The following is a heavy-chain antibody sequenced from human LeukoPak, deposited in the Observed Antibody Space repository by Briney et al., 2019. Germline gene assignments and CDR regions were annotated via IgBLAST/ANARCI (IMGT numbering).Heavy chain of an antibody. D-gene: IGHD1-1*01. J-gene: IGHJ4*02. CDR1: GFTFSSYS. V-gene: IGHV3-48*02. CDR2: ITASGTAM. Sequence: GGSLRLSCAASGFTFSSYSMNWVRQAPGKGLEWVSHITASGTAMFYADSVKGRFTISRDNAKNSLYLQMNSLRDEDTAVYYCARLGWNGDYWGQGTLVTVSS. CDR3: ARLGWNGDY.